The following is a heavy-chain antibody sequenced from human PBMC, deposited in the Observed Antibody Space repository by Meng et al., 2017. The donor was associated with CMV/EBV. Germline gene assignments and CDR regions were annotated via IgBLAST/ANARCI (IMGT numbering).Heavy chain of an antibody. CDR3: ARSSGPRYFQH. CDR2: IKQDGSEK. Sequence: AGSLRLSCAASGFAFSSYAMHWVRQAPGKGLEWVANIKQDGSEKYYVDSVKGRFTISRDNAKNSLYLQMNSLRAEDTAVYYCARSSGPRYFQHWGQGTLVTVSS. CDR1: GFAFSSYA. J-gene: IGHJ1*01. V-gene: IGHV3-7*01.